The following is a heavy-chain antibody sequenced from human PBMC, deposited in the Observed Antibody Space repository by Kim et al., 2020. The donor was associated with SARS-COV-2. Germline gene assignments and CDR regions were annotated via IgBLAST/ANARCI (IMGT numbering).Heavy chain of an antibody. J-gene: IGHJ6*02. Sequence: ASVKVSCKASGYTFTSYAMHWVRQAPGQRLEWMGWINAGNGNTKYSQKFQGRVTITRDTSASTAYMELSSLRSEDTAVYYCARDSSAGGNFYYYYYGMDVWGQGTTVTVSS. CDR2: INAGNGNT. CDR3: ARDSSAGGNFYYYYYGMDV. D-gene: IGHD2-21*02. CDR1: GYTFTSYA. V-gene: IGHV1-3*01.